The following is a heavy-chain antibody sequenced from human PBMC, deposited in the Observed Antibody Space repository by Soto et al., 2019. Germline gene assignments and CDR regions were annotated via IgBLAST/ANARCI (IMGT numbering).Heavy chain of an antibody. J-gene: IGHJ6*03. CDR3: ARLYEDYYYYMDV. D-gene: IGHD5-12*01. CDR1: GFTFSSYA. CDR2: ISSNGGST. Sequence: GGSLRLSCAASGFTFSSYAMHWVRQAPGKGLEYVSAISSNGGSTYYANSVKGRFTISRDNSKNTLYLQMGSLRAEDMAVYYYARLYEDYYYYMDVWGKGTTVTVSS. V-gene: IGHV3-64*01.